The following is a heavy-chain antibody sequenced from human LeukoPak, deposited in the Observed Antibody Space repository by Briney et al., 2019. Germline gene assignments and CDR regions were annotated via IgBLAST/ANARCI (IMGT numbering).Heavy chain of an antibody. J-gene: IGHJ6*02. CDR1: GGSFSGYY. V-gene: IGHV4-34*01. CDR2: INHSGST. CDR3: ARGRGGHCSGGSCWGTYYYYGMDV. Sequence: SETLSLTCAVYGGSFSGYYWSWIRQPPGKGLEWIGEINHSGSTNYNPSLKSRVTISVDTSKNQFSLKLSSVTAADTAVYYCARGRGGHCSGGSCWGTYYYYGMDVWGQGTTVTVSS. D-gene: IGHD2-15*01.